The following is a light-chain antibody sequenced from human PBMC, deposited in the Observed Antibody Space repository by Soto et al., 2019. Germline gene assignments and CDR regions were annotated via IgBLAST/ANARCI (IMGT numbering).Light chain of an antibody. CDR1: QSVSSSF. V-gene: IGKV3-20*01. Sequence: EIVLTQSPGTLSLSPGERATLSCRASQSVSSSFLAWYQQKPGQAPRLLIYGASSRATGIPDRFSGSGSGTDFNLTISRLEPEDVVVYDCQQYGSSPLTFGGGTKVEIK. J-gene: IGKJ4*01. CDR3: QQYGSSPLT. CDR2: GAS.